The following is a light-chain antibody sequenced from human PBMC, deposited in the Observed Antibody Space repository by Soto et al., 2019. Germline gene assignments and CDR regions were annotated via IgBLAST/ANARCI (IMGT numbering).Light chain of an antibody. CDR1: QDIGSD. V-gene: IGKV1-17*01. CDR2: AAS. Sequence: DIQMTQSPSSLSASVGDRVIITCRASQDIGSDLAWYQQKPGKAPERLIYAASTLQNGVPSRFSGSGSGTDFTLTISSLEPEDFAVYYCQQRSNWPPWTFGQGTKVDIK. J-gene: IGKJ1*01. CDR3: QQRSNWPPWT.